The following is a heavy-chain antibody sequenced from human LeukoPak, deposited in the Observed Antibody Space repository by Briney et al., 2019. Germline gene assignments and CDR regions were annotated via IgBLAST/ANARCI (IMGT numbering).Heavy chain of an antibody. CDR2: IRYDGSYN. CDR3: AKAMTTVTPFDY. Sequence: GGSLRLSCAASGFIFSSSGMHWVRQAPGKGLEWVAFIRYDGSYNYYADSVKGRFTISRDSYKKTLYLQMNSLRVEDTAVYYCAKAMTTVTPFDYWGQGTLVTVSS. V-gene: IGHV3-30*02. J-gene: IGHJ4*02. CDR1: GFIFSSSG. D-gene: IGHD4-17*01.